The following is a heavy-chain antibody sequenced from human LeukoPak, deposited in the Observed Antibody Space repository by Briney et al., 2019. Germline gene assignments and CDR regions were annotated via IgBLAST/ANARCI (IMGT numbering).Heavy chain of an antibody. CDR1: GFTFSTYW. V-gene: IGHV3-74*01. J-gene: IGHJ5*02. CDR2: ISGDKSHT. CDR3: ATATFYATSGYFPS. Sequence: GGSLRLSCAGSGFTFSTYWIHWVRQAPGQGLVWVSGISGDKSHTAYADSVKGRFTISRDNAKNTLHLQMNSLRDEDTAVYYCATATFYATSGYFPSWGQRTLVTVSS. D-gene: IGHD3-22*01.